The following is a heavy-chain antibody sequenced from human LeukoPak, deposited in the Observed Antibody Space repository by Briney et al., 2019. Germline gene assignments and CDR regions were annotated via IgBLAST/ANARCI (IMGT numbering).Heavy chain of an antibody. Sequence: GGSLRLSCAASGFTFSSYSMNWVRQAPGKGLEWVSSISRSSSYKYYTDSVKGRFTISRDNAKNSLCLQMNSLRAEDTAVYYCASPNPSNCSSTSCYFYWGQGTLVTVSS. CDR1: GFTFSSYS. V-gene: IGHV3-21*01. CDR3: ASPNPSNCSSTSCYFY. CDR2: ISRSSSYK. D-gene: IGHD2-2*01. J-gene: IGHJ4*02.